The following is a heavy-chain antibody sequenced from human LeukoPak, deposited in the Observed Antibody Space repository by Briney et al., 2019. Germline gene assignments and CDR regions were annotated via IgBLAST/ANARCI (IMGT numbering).Heavy chain of an antibody. D-gene: IGHD4-23*01. V-gene: IGHV3-21*04. J-gene: IGHJ3*02. CDR2: IHKSGAHT. CDR3: ARRLGLRWDLQAFDI. CDR1: GFTFSSYG. Sequence: GGSLRLSCAASGFTFSSYGMNWVRQAPGKGLEWVSSIHKSGAHTDHADSVKGRFTISRDNAKNSLYLQMNSLRAEDTAVYYCARRLGLRWDLQAFDIWGQGTMVTVSS.